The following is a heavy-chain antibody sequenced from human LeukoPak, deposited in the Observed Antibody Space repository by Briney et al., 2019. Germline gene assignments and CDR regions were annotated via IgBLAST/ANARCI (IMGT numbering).Heavy chain of an antibody. Sequence: GGSLRLSCGASGFTFSNYAMSWVRQAPGKGLEWVSGISNSGGSAYYADSVKGRFTISRDNSRNTLYLQMNSLRAEDTAVYYCAKGLRLGELSSAFVYWGQGTLVTVSS. D-gene: IGHD3-16*02. CDR1: GFTFSNYA. V-gene: IGHV3-23*01. J-gene: IGHJ4*02. CDR3: AKGLRLGELSSAFVY. CDR2: ISNSGGSA.